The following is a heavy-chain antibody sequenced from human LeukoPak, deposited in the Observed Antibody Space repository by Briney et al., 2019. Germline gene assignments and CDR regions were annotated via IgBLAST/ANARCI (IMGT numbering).Heavy chain of an antibody. Sequence: GGSLRLSCAAPGFTFSSYEMNWVRQAPGKGLEWVSYISSSGSTIYYADSVKGRFTISRDNAKNSLYLQMNSLRAEDTAVYYCARGYVLRYFDWLPYDAFDIWGQGTMVTVSS. CDR2: ISSSGSTI. D-gene: IGHD3-9*01. J-gene: IGHJ3*02. CDR3: ARGYVLRYFDWLPYDAFDI. V-gene: IGHV3-48*03. CDR1: GFTFSSYE.